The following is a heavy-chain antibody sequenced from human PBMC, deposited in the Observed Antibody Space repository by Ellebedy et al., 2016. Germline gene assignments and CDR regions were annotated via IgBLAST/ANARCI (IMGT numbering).Heavy chain of an antibody. CDR1: GASISISSYY. CDR3: ARLRTRAVTLTYYFDY. Sequence: SETLSLTXSVSGASISISSYYWSWVRQPPGKGLEWIGEIYHSGSTNYNPSLKSRVTISVDKSKNQFSLKLSSVTAADTAVYYCARLRTRAVTLTYYFDYWGQGTLVTVSS. D-gene: IGHD6-19*01. CDR2: IYHSGST. V-gene: IGHV4-4*02. J-gene: IGHJ4*02.